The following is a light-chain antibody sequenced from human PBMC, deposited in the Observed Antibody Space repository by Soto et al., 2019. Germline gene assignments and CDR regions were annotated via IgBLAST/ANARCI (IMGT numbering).Light chain of an antibody. J-gene: IGLJ3*02. CDR3: AAWDDRLNGPV. V-gene: IGLV1-36*01. CDR2: YDD. Sequence: QSVLTQPPSVSEAPRQRVTISCSGGSSNIGNNAVNWYQQLPGKAPKLLIYYDDLLPSGVSDRFSGSKSGTSASLAISGLQSEDEADYYCAAWDDRLNGPVFGGGSKLTVL. CDR1: SSNIGNNA.